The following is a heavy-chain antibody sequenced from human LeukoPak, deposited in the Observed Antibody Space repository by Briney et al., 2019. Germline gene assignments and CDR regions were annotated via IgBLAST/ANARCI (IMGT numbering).Heavy chain of an antibody. Sequence: PGGSLRLSCAASGFTFSSYWMNWARQAPGKGLEWVASINHNGNENYYVDSVKGRFTTSRDNAKNSLYLQMSNLRAEDTAVYFCARGGGLDVWGQGATVTVSS. CDR2: INHNGNEN. V-gene: IGHV3-7*03. CDR1: GFTFSSYW. CDR3: ARGGGLDV. D-gene: IGHD3-16*01. J-gene: IGHJ6*02.